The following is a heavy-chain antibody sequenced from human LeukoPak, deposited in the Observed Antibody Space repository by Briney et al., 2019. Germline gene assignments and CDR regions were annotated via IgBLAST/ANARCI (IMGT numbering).Heavy chain of an antibody. V-gene: IGHV1-2*02. CDR2: INPNSGDT. CDR1: GYTFTGYY. D-gene: IGHD3-22*01. CDR3: ARAGILGYDSSGSYIPPFYY. Sequence: ASVKVSCKASGYTFTGYYMRWVRQAPGQGLEWMGWINPNSGDTNYAQKFQGRVTMTRDTSISTAYMELNRLRSDDTAVYYCARAGILGYDSSGSYIPPFYYWGQGTPVTVSS. J-gene: IGHJ4*02.